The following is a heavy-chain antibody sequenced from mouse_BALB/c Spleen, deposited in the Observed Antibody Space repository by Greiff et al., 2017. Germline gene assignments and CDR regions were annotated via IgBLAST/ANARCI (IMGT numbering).Heavy chain of an antibody. CDR1: GFTFSSYG. V-gene: IGHV5-6-3*01. CDR3: AREGNYRYFDV. Sequence: EVMLVESGGGLVQPGGSLKLSCAASGFTFSSYGMSWVRQTPDKRLELVATINSNGGSTYYPDSVKGRFTISRDNAKNTLYLQMSSLKSEDTAMYYCAREGNYRYFDVWGAGTTVTVSS. J-gene: IGHJ1*01. D-gene: IGHD2-1*01. CDR2: INSNGGST.